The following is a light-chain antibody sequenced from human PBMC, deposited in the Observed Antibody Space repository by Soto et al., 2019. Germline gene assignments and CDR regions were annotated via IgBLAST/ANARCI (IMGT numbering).Light chain of an antibody. J-gene: IGLJ2*01. V-gene: IGLV1-44*01. CDR2: SND. Sequence: QSVLTQPPSTSGTPGQRVTISCSGSNSNIGGNTVMWYQQLPGTAPQLLLYSNDQRPSGVPDRFSGSKSRPSPSLAISGLQSEDETVYYCPTWDATLTGVVLAEGPKLPVL. CDR1: NSNIGGNT. CDR3: PTWDATLTGVV.